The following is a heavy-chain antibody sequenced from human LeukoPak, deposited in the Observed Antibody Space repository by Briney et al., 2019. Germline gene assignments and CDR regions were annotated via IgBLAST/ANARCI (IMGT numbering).Heavy chain of an antibody. CDR1: GGSIRSYY. J-gene: IGHJ4*02. CDR2: IFYSGST. Sequence: PSESLSLTCSVSGGSIRSYYWNWIRQPPGKGLEWIGYIFYSGSTNDNPSLKSRVTVSIDTSKSQFSLNLSSVTAADTAIYYCARGQCTNGVCYYFDYWGQGILVTVSS. V-gene: IGHV4-59*01. CDR3: ARGQCTNGVCYYFDY. D-gene: IGHD2-8*01.